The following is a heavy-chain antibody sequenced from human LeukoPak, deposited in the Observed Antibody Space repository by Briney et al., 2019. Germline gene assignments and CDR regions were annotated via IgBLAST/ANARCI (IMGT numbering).Heavy chain of an antibody. CDR1: GYTLISYG. V-gene: IGHV1-18*04. D-gene: IGHD5-12*01. Sequence: ASVQVSCKAPGYTLISYGISWVRQAPGQGLEWMGWISAYNGNRNYAQKVQGRVTMTTDTSTGTAYMEMRSLRSDDTAVYYCAREGYSGYGGYYYYGMDVWGKGTTVTVSS. CDR2: ISAYNGNR. CDR3: AREGYSGYGGYYYYGMDV. J-gene: IGHJ6*04.